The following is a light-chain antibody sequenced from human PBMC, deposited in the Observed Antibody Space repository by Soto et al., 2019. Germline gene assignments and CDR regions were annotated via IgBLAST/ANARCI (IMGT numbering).Light chain of an antibody. CDR1: SSDVGGYNY. Sequence: QSALTQPASVSGSPGQSITISCTGTSSDVGGYNYVSWYQQHPGKAPKLLLYSSDRRPSGVPDRFSGSKSGTSASLAINGLQPEDEADYYCAAWDDSLNGWVFGGGTKLTVL. CDR2: SSD. CDR3: AAWDDSLNGWV. J-gene: IGLJ3*02. V-gene: IGLV2-14*01.